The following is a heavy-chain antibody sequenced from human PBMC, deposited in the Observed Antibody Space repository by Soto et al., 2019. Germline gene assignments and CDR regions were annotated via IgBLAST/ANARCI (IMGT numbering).Heavy chain of an antibody. D-gene: IGHD4-17*01. CDR1: GGSISSYY. Sequence: QVQLQESGPGLVKPSETLSLTCTVSGGSISSYYWSWIRQPPGKGLEWIGYIYYSGSTNYNPSLKSRVTISVDTSKNQFSLKLSSVTAADTAVYYCARAVSYGDYVLYAFDIWGQGTMVTVSS. CDR3: ARAVSYGDYVLYAFDI. J-gene: IGHJ3*02. V-gene: IGHV4-59*01. CDR2: IYYSGST.